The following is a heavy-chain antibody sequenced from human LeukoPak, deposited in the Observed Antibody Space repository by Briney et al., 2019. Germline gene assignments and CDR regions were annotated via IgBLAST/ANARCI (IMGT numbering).Heavy chain of an antibody. CDR2: ISSSSSYI. CDR3: ARDLVYGDYTGDY. Sequence: GGSLRLSCAASGFTFSSYSMNWVRQAPGKGLEWVSSISSSSSYIYYADSVKGRFTISRDNAKNLLYLQMNSLRAEDTAVYYCARDLVYGDYTGDYWGQGTLVTVSS. J-gene: IGHJ4*02. V-gene: IGHV3-21*01. D-gene: IGHD4-17*01. CDR1: GFTFSSYS.